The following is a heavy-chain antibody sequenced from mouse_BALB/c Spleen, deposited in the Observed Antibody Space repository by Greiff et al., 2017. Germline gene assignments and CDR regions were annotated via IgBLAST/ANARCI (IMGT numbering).Heavy chain of an antibody. J-gene: IGHJ3*01. CDR1: GYSITSGYY. CDR2: ISYDGSN. CDR3: ASYRGWFAY. V-gene: IGHV3-6*02. D-gene: IGHD2-14*01. Sequence: EVQLQESGPGLVKPSQSLSLTCSVTGYSITSGYYWNWIRQFPGNKLEWMGYISYDGSNNYNPSLKNRISITRDTSKNQFFLKLNSVTTEDTATYYCASYRGWFAYWGQGTLVTVSA.